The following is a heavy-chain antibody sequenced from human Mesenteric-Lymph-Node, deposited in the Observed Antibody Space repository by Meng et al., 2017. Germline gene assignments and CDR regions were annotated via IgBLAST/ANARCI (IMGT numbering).Heavy chain of an antibody. D-gene: IGHD1-26*01. CDR1: GYTFTNYG. V-gene: IGHV1-18*01. CDR3: ARVEVGITSGDY. J-gene: IGHJ4*02. Sequence: QVQLVQSGGEGKKPRGSAKVSFKASGYTFTNYGITWVRQAPGQGLEWMGWINAYNGDTNYAQTLQGRVTMPTDTSTSTAYMELRSLRSDDTAVYYCARVEVGITSGDYWGQGTLVTVSS. CDR2: INAYNGDT.